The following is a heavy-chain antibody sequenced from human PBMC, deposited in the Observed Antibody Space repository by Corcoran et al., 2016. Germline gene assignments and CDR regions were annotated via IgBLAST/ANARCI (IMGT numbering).Heavy chain of an antibody. CDR1: GGSISSYY. CDR2: IYTSGST. V-gene: IGHV4-4*07. CDR3: AREPHSSGWYYVDY. Sequence: QVQLQESGPGLVKPSETLSLTCTVSGGSISSYYWSWIRQPAGQGLEWIGRIYTSGSTNYNPSLKSRVTMSVDTSKNQFSLKLSSVTVADTAVYYCAREPHSSGWYYVDYWGQGTLVTVSS. D-gene: IGHD6-19*01. J-gene: IGHJ4*02.